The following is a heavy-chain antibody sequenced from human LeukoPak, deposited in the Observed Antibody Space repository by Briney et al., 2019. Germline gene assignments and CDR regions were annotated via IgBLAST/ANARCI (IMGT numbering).Heavy chain of an antibody. CDR1: GGSFSDYY. D-gene: IGHD5-18*01. J-gene: IGHJ5*02. V-gene: IGHV4-34*01. CDR2: INHSGST. CDR3: ARRGYTYGWGWFDP. Sequence: PSETLSLTCGVYGGSFSDYYWSWIRQPPGKGLEWIGEINHSGSTNYNPSLKSRVTISVDTSKNQFSLKVNSVTAADTAVYYCARRGYTYGWGWFDPWGQGTLVTVSS.